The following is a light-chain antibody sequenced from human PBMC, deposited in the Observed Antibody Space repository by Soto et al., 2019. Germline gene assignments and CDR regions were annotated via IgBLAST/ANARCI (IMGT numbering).Light chain of an antibody. V-gene: IGLV2-14*01. CDR1: SSDVGASNY. Sequence: QSALTQPASVSGSPGQSITISCTGTSSDVGASNYVSWYQQYPGMAPKLMIYDVSNRPSGVSKRFSGAKSGNTASLTISGLQADDEADYYGASYTISSTPLYVFGTGTKLTVL. CDR2: DVS. CDR3: ASYTISSTPLYV. J-gene: IGLJ1*01.